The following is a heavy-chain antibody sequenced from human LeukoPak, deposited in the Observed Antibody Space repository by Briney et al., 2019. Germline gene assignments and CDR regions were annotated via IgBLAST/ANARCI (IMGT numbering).Heavy chain of an antibody. V-gene: IGHV4-34*01. CDR2: INHSGST. CDR3: ARGVQESPATIRSWFDP. J-gene: IGHJ5*02. Sequence: SETLSLTCAVYGGSFSGYYWSWIRQPPGKGLGWIGEINHSGSTNYNPSLKSRVTISVDTSKNQFSLKLSSVTAADTAVYYCARGVQESPATIRSWFDPWGLGTLVTVSS. CDR1: GGSFSGYY. D-gene: IGHD5-12*01.